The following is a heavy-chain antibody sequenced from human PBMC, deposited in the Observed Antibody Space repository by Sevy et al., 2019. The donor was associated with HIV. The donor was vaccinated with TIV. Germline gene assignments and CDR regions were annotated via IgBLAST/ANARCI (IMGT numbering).Heavy chain of an antibody. CDR2: IYYSGST. Sequence: SETLSLTCTVSGGSISSSSYYWGWIRQPPGKGLEWIGSIYYSGSTYYNPSLKSRVTISVDTSKNQFSLKLSSVTAADTAVYYCARVRFLAWLSDLLLGFYGMDVWGQGTTVTVSS. CDR3: ARVRFLAWLSDLLLGFYGMDV. J-gene: IGHJ6*02. V-gene: IGHV4-39*01. D-gene: IGHD3-3*01. CDR1: GGSISSSSYY.